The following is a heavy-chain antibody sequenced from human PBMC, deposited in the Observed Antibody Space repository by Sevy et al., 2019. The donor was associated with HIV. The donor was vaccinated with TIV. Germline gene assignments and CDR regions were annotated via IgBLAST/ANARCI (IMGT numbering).Heavy chain of an antibody. CDR3: ARKLIVRTYDF. Sequence: SETLSLTCTVSGDSISSTNWWSWVRQSPGQGLEWIGEVYHTGVTHYSPSFKSRVIISVDKSKNQVSLTLTSLTVADTAIYYCARKLIVRTYDFWGPGRLVTVSS. D-gene: IGHD2-21*01. V-gene: IGHV4-4*02. CDR1: GDSISSTNW. J-gene: IGHJ4*02. CDR2: VYHTGVT.